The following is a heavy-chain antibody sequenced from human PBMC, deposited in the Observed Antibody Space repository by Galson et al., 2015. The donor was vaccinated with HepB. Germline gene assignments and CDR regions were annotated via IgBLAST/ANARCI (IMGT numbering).Heavy chain of an antibody. Sequence: SLRLSCAASGFTFSSYAMTWVRQAPGKGLEWVSGISGSGGSTYYADSVKGRFTMSRDNSKNTLYLQMNSLRAEDTAVYYCARAGGGVPAAMTIAAAGTGIGAFDIWGQGTMVTVSS. CDR3: ARAGGGVPAAMTIAAAGTGIGAFDI. CDR1: GFTFSSYA. V-gene: IGHV3-23*01. CDR2: ISGSGGST. D-gene: IGHD6-13*01. J-gene: IGHJ3*02.